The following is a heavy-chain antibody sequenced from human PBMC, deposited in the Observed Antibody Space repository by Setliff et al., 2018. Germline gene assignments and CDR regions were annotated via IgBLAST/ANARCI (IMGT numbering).Heavy chain of an antibody. CDR1: GFSFSSYW. CDR3: AKVPITKVYFYMDV. V-gene: IGHV3-74*01. Sequence: PGGSLRLSCAASGFSFSSYWMHWVRQGPGKGLVWVSRINSDESRTNYAGSVKGRFTMSVDTSKNQLSLKLSSVTAADTAVNYCAKVPITKVYFYMDVWGKGTTVTVSS. CDR2: INSDESRT. D-gene: IGHD3-10*01. J-gene: IGHJ6*03.